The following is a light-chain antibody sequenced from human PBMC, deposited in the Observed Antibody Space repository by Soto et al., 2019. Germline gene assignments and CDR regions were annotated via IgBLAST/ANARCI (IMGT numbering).Light chain of an antibody. CDR2: AAS. CDR1: EAIRND. Sequence: AIQMTQSPPSLSASVGDRVTITCRASEAIRNDLGWYQQKPGKAPKLLIYAASSLQSGVPSRFSGSGSDTDFALTISSLQPEDFATYFCQQANSFPFTFGPGTKVDIK. CDR3: QQANSFPFT. J-gene: IGKJ3*01. V-gene: IGKV1-6*01.